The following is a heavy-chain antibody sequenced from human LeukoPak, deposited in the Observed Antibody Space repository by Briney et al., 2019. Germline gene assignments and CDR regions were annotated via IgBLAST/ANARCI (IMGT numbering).Heavy chain of an antibody. CDR3: ARAGLYDYVWGSYRPHFDY. V-gene: IGHV4-34*01. J-gene: IGHJ4*02. Sequence: SETLSLTCAVYGGSFSGYYWNWIRQAPGKGLEWIGEINHSGSTRYNPSLKSRLTMSVDTSRNQFTLNLSSVTAADTAVYYCARAGLYDYVWGSYRPHFDYWGQGTLVTVSS. CDR1: GGSFSGYY. CDR2: INHSGST. D-gene: IGHD3-16*02.